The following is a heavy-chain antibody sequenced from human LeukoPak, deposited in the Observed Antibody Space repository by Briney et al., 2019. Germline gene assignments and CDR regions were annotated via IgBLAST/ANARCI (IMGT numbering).Heavy chain of an antibody. V-gene: IGHV3-48*01. Sequence: GGSLRLSCAASGFTFSIYSMNWVRQAPGKGLEWISYISDSSSTIYYADSVKGRFTISRDNAKTSLYLQMNSLRAEDTAVYYCARDRRGTYYSNYPKKDYWGQGTLVTVSS. CDR1: GFTFSIYS. D-gene: IGHD1-26*01. J-gene: IGHJ4*02. CDR2: ISDSSSTI. CDR3: ARDRRGTYYSNYPKKDY.